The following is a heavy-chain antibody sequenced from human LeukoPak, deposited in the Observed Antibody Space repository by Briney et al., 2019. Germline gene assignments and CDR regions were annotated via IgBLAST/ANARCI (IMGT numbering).Heavy chain of an antibody. CDR3: ARSGHLEGATYFVDY. D-gene: IGHD1-26*01. CDR2: INHSGST. J-gene: IGHJ4*02. Sequence: GSLRLSCATSGFTFSSYAMSWIRQPPGKGLEWIGEINHSGSTNYNPSLKSRVTISVDTSKNQFSLKLSSVTAADTAVYYCARSGHLEGATYFVDYWGQGTLVTVSS. V-gene: IGHV4-34*01. CDR1: GFTFSSYA.